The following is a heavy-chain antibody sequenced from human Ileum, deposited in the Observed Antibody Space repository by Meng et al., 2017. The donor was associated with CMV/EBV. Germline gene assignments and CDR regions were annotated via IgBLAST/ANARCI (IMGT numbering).Heavy chain of an antibody. CDR1: GFTFNTYA. V-gene: IGHV3-21*01. CDR3: ARGYGSGVDY. J-gene: IGHJ4*02. CDR2: ISSSSVYI. D-gene: IGHD3-10*01. Sequence: GGSLRLSCAASGFTFNTYAMNWVRQAPGKGLEWVSCISSSSVYIHYADSLKGRFTISRDNAKSSLYLQMNRLGAEDTAVYYCARGYGSGVDYWGQGTLVTVSS.